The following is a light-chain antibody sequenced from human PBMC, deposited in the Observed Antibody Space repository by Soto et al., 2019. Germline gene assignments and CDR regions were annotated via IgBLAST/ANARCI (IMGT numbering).Light chain of an antibody. Sequence: QSVLTQPDSVSGSPGQSITISCTGTSSDVGRYNYVSWYQHHPGKAPKLIIYEVSSRPSGVSGRFSGSKSGNTASLTISGLQAEDEADYYCSSYTTSITCVFGSGTKVTVL. CDR2: EVS. V-gene: IGLV2-14*01. J-gene: IGLJ1*01. CDR3: SSYTTSITCV. CDR1: SSDVGRYNY.